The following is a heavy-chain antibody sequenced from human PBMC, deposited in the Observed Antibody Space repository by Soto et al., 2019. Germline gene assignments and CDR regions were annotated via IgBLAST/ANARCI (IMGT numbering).Heavy chain of an antibody. D-gene: IGHD2-15*01. J-gene: IGHJ4*02. CDR2: IDPSDSYT. CDR1: GYSFTSYW. CDR3: ARPGRRCSGGSCYNDY. Sequence: LGESLKISCKGSGYSFTSYWISWVRQMPGKGLEWMGRIDPSDSYTNYSPSFQGHVTISADKSISTAYLQWSSLKASDTAMYYCARPGRRCSGGSCYNDYWGQGTLVTVSS. V-gene: IGHV5-10-1*01.